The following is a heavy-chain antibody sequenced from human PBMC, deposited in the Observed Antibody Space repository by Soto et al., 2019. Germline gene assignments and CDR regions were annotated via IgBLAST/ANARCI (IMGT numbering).Heavy chain of an antibody. CDR3: AKDGNDFWSGYYLYYGMNV. CDR2: ISYDGSNT. Sequence: TGGSLRLSCAASGLTFSSYGMHWVRQAPGKGLEWVAVISYDGSNTNYADSVKGRFTLSRDNFKTTVYLQMNSLRPEDTAVYYCAKDGNDFWSGYYLYYGMNVWGQGTTVTVSS. J-gene: IGHJ6*02. V-gene: IGHV3-30*18. D-gene: IGHD3-3*01. CDR1: GLTFSSYG.